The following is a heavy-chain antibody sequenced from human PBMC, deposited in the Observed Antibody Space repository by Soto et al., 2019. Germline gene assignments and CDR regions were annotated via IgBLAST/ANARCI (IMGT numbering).Heavy chain of an antibody. Sequence: SETLSLTCTVSGGSISSYYWSWIRQPPGKGLEWIGYIYYSGSTNYNPSLKSRVTISVDTSKNQFSLKLSSVTAADTAVYYCASAYLEWLSPFDYWGQGTLVTVSS. D-gene: IGHD3-3*01. CDR3: ASAYLEWLSPFDY. V-gene: IGHV4-59*01. CDR2: IYYSGST. CDR1: GGSISSYY. J-gene: IGHJ4*02.